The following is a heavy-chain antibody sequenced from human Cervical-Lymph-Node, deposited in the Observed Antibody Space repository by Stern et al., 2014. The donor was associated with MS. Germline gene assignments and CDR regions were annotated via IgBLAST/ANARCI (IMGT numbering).Heavy chain of an antibody. J-gene: IGHJ4*02. D-gene: IGHD5-24*01. CDR2: AWYDGSTA. Sequence: QLQLQESGGGVVQPGTSLRLSCAASGFTFSSYGMHWVRQAPGKGLEWVALAWYDGSTAYYTNSVKGRFTISRDNSKNTLSLQMNSLTAEDTAVYYCARGHIPYAYNYLFDYWGQGTLVTVSS. V-gene: IGHV3-33*01. CDR3: ARGHIPYAYNYLFDY. CDR1: GFTFSSYG.